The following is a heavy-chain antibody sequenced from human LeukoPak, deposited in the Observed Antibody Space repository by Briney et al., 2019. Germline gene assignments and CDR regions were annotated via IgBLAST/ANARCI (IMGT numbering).Heavy chain of an antibody. CDR3: ASPTTVTTSAYRAFDI. D-gene: IGHD4-17*01. Sequence: SSETLSLTCAVYGGSFSDNYWSWIRQPPGKGLEWIGEINHSGSTNYSPSLRSRVTISVDTSKNQFSLNLRPVTAADTAVYYCASPTTVTTSAYRAFDIWGQGTMVTVSA. CDR2: INHSGST. J-gene: IGHJ3*02. CDR1: GGSFSDNY. V-gene: IGHV4-34*01.